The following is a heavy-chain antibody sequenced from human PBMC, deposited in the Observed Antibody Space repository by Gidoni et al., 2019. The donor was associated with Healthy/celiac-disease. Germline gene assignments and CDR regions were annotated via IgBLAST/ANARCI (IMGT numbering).Heavy chain of an antibody. CDR2: IRSKAYGGTT. J-gene: IGHJ3*02. CDR3: TRSYDYVWGSYRYDAFDI. CDR1: GFTSGDYA. D-gene: IGHD3-16*02. V-gene: IGHV3-49*05. Sequence: EVQLVESGGGLVKPGRSLRLSCTASGFTSGDYAMSWFRQAPGKGLEWVGFIRSKAYGGTTEYAASVKGRFTISRDDSKSIAYLQMNSLKTEDTAVYYCTRSYDYVWGSYRYDAFDIWGQGTMVTVSS.